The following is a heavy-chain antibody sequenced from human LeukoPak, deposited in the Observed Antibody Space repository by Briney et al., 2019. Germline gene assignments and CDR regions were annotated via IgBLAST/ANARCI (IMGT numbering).Heavy chain of an antibody. CDR1: GYSFTSYD. D-gene: IGHD4-23*01. J-gene: IGHJ4*02. CDR2: MNPNSGNT. Sequence: ASVKVSCKASGYSFTSYDINWVRQATGQGLEWMGWMNPNSGNTGYAQKFQGRVTMTRDTSTSTVYMELSSLRSEDTAVYYCATLGGSSGVDYWGQGTLVTVSS. V-gene: IGHV1-8*01. CDR3: ATLGGSSGVDY.